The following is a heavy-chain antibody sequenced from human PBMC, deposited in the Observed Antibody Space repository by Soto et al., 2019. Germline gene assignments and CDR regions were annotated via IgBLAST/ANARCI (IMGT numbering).Heavy chain of an antibody. V-gene: IGHV3-23*01. Sequence: GGSLRLSCAASGFTFSRYAMSWVRQAPGKGLEWVSVISASTSSTYYANSVKGRFTISRDNSKNTLYLQMNSLRAEDTAVYNCAKVSALYYWKAGGMDVWGQGTTVTVSS. CDR3: AKVSALYYWKAGGMDV. D-gene: IGHD1-20*01. CDR2: ISASTSST. CDR1: GFTFSRYA. J-gene: IGHJ6*02.